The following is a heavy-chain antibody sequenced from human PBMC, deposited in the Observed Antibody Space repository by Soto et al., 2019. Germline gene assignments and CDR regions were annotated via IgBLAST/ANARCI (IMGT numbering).Heavy chain of an antibody. CDR1: GIIFSNSA. D-gene: IGHD2-15*01. Sequence: SVKVSCKTSGIIFSNSAVQWVRQARGQRLEWVGDIIIAGGGTEYSQNLQGKITITRDMSTNTAHMELSSLRSEDTAIYYCAAQLYSGGRCCSFEIWGQGTMVPVSS. CDR3: AAQLYSGGRCCSFEI. V-gene: IGHV1-58*01. CDR2: IIIAGGGT. J-gene: IGHJ3*02.